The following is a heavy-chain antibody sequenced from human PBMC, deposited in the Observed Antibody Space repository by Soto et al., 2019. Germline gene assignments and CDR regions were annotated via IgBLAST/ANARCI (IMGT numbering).Heavy chain of an antibody. CDR2: IYYSGST. V-gene: IGHV4-31*03. D-gene: IGHD5-12*01. CDR3: ARLPPDGSGYDLLTYYYYGMDV. J-gene: IGHJ6*02. CDR1: GGSISSGGYY. Sequence: SETLSLTCTVSGGSISSGGYYWSWIRQHPGKGLEWIGYIYYSGSTYYNPSLKSRVTISVDTSKNQFSLKLSSVTAADTAVYYCARLPPDGSGYDLLTYYYYGMDVWGQGTTVTVS.